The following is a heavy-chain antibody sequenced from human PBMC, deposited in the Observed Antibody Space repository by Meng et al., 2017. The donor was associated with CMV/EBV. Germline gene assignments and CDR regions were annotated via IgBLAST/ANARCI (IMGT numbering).Heavy chain of an antibody. D-gene: IGHD6-13*01. CDR1: GYTFSNYG. J-gene: IGHJ5*02. Sequence: ASVKVSCKASGYTFSNYGIAWVRQAPGQGLEWMGWITTDDDSGKKQGRVTMTTDTSTSTAYMELRSLRSDDTAVYYCARGVPSAAAPRWVDPWGQGTLVTVSS. CDR2: ITTDDD. CDR3: ARGVPSAAAPRWVDP. V-gene: IGHV1-18*01.